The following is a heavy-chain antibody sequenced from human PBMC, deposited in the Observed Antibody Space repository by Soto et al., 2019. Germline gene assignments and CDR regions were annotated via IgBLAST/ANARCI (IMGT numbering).Heavy chain of an antibody. V-gene: IGHV1-18*01. J-gene: IGHJ6*02. D-gene: IGHD2-8*01. CDR1: GFTFSNYG. CDR3: ARDIESVTAKHFFYYYAMDV. Sequence: ASVKVSCKASGFTFSNYGLNWVRQAPGQGREWMGWVSANNGHTNYAQNLQGRVSMTTDTSTSTAYMELRGLTFDDTAVYYCARDIESVTAKHFFYYYAMDVWGQGXTVTV. CDR2: VSANNGHT.